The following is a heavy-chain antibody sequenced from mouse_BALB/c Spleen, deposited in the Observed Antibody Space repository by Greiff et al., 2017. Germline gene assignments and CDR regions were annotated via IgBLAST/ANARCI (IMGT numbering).Heavy chain of an antibody. Sequence: EVQLQQSGPELVKPGASVKMSCKASGYTFTSYVMHWVKQKPGQGLEWIGYINPYNDGTKYNEKFKGKATLTSDKSSSTAYMELSSLTSEDSAVYYCARRGESGQGYFDVWGAGTTVTVSS. CDR2: INPYNDGT. CDR1: GYTFTSYV. CDR3: ARRGESGQGYFDV. J-gene: IGHJ1*01. V-gene: IGHV1-14*01.